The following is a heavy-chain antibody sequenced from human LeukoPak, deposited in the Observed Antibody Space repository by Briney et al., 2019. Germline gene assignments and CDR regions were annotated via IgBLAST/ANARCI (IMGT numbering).Heavy chain of an antibody. CDR1: GYTFTSYG. J-gene: IGHJ6*02. D-gene: IGHD2-15*01. CDR2: ISAYTGNT. CDR3: ARDLRYWSGGSCYSGGGNYYYYYGMDV. V-gene: IGHV1-18*01. Sequence: ASVTVSCTASGYTFTSYGISWVRQAPGQGLEWMGWISAYTGNTNYAQKLLGRVTMTTDTSTSTAYMELRSLRSDDTAVYYCARDLRYWSGGSCYSGGGNYYYYYGMDVWGQGTTVTVSS.